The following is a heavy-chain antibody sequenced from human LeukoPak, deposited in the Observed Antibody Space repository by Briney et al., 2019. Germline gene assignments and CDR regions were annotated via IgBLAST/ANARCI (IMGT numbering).Heavy chain of an antibody. V-gene: IGHV4-59*01. CDR3: ARGNYGGYVFDY. J-gene: IGHJ4*02. D-gene: IGHD4-17*01. CDR1: GGSISSYY. Sequence: SETLSLTCTVSGGSISSYYWSWIRQPPGKGLEWIGYIYYSGSTNYNPSLKSRVTISVDTSKNQFSLKLSSVTAADTAVYYCARGNYGGYVFDYWGQGTLVTVSS. CDR2: IYYSGST.